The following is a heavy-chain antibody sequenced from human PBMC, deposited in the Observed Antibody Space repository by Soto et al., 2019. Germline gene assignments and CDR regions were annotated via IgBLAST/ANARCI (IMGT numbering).Heavy chain of an antibody. CDR3: AHRPAAAGFLEWLLGPMDV. Sequence: SGPTLVNPTQTLTLTCTFSGFSLSTSGVGVGWIRQPPGKALEWLALIYWDDDKRYSPSLKSRLTITKDTSKNQVVLTMTNMDPVDTATYYCAHRPAAAGFLEWLLGPMDVWGKGTTVTVSS. V-gene: IGHV2-5*02. CDR1: GFSLSTSGVG. CDR2: IYWDDDK. J-gene: IGHJ6*03. D-gene: IGHD3-3*01.